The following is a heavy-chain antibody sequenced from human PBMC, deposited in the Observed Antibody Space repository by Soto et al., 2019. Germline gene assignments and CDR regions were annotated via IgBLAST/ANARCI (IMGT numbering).Heavy chain of an antibody. CDR3: ARDSSGWKNYGMDV. CDR2: IYYSGST. Sequence: QVQLQESGPGLVKPSETLSLTCTVSGGSVTSGSYYWSWIRQPPGKGLEWIGYIYYSGSTNYNPSLKSRVAISVDTSKNQCSLKLNSVTAADTAVYYCARDSSGWKNYGMDVWGQGNRVTVSS. J-gene: IGHJ6*02. CDR1: GGSVTSGSYY. D-gene: IGHD6-19*01. V-gene: IGHV4-61*01.